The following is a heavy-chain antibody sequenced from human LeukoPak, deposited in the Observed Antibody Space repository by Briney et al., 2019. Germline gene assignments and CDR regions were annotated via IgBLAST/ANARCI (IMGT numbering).Heavy chain of an antibody. J-gene: IGHJ4*02. CDR2: ISSSSSYI. CDR1: GFTFSSYS. Sequence: GGSLRLSCAASGFTFSSYSMNWIRQAPGKGLEWVSSISSSSSYIYYADSVKGRFTISRDNAKNSLYLQMNSLRAEDTAVYYCARFTEAAAGPFDYWGQGTLVTVSS. D-gene: IGHD6-13*01. V-gene: IGHV3-21*01. CDR3: ARFTEAAAGPFDY.